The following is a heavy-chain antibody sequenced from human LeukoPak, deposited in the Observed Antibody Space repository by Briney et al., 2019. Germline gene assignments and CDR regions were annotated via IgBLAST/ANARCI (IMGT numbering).Heavy chain of an antibody. CDR3: AKDSGLRWFGENYYYMDV. CDR1: GFAFNTYS. D-gene: IGHD3-10*01. Sequence: PGESLRLSCAASGFAFNTYSMNWVRQAPGKGLEWVSYISSSGSTIYYADSVKGRFTISRDNSKNTLYLQMNSLRAEDTAVYYCAKDSGLRWFGENYYYMDVWGKGTTVSVSS. J-gene: IGHJ6*03. V-gene: IGHV3-48*01. CDR2: ISSSGSTI.